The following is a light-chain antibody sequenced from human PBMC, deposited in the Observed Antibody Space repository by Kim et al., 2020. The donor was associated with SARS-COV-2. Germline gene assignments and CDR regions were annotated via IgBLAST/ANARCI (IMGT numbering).Light chain of an antibody. CDR3: AAWDDNLSGVV. Sequence: QSVLTQPPSASGTPGQRVTISCSGSSSNIGANYVYWYQQLPGAAPKLLIYSNNERPSGVPHRFSGSKSGTSASLAISGLRSEDEADYFCAAWDDNLSGVVFGGGTQLTVL. CDR1: SSNIGANY. J-gene: IGLJ2*01. CDR2: SNN. V-gene: IGLV1-47*02.